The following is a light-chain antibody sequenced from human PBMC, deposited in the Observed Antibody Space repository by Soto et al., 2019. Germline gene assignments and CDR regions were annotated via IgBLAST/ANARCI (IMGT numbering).Light chain of an antibody. CDR2: KNN. CDR3: AVWDDSLSGVV. Sequence: QSVLTQPPSASGTPGQRVTISCSGSSSNIGGNSVYWYQQLPGTAPKLLIYKNNKRLSGVPERFSGSKSGTSASLAISGLRSEDEAHYYCAVWDDSLSGVVFGGGTKLTVL. V-gene: IGLV1-47*01. J-gene: IGLJ2*01. CDR1: SSNIGGNS.